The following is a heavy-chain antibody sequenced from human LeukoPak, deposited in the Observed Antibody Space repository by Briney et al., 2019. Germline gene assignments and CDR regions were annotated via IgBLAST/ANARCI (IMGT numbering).Heavy chain of an antibody. CDR3: AAKKGGSSNFDY. V-gene: IGHV3-23*01. D-gene: IGHD3-16*01. J-gene: IGHJ4*02. Sequence: GGYLRLSCAASGFTFSSYAMSWVLQAPGKGLEWVSAISGSGGSTYYADSVKGRFTISRDNSKNTLYLQMNSLRAEDTAVYYCAAKKGGSSNFDYWGQGTLVTVSS. CDR1: GFTFSSYA. CDR2: ISGSGGST.